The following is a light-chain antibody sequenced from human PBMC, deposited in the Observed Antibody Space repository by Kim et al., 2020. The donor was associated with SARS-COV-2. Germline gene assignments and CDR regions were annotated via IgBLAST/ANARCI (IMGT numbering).Light chain of an antibody. Sequence: ETVMTQSPATLSVSPGERATLSCRASQSVSNNLAWYQQNPGQAPRLLIYGASTRATGIPARFSGSGSGTEFSLTISSLQSEDFAVYYCQQYNNWPLTFGGGTKLEIK. V-gene: IGKV3-15*01. CDR3: QQYNNWPLT. CDR2: GAS. CDR1: QSVSNN. J-gene: IGKJ4*01.